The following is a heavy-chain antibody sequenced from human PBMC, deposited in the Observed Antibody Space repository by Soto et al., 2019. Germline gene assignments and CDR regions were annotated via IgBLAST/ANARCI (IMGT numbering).Heavy chain of an antibody. CDR1: GFAFRSYG. V-gene: IGHV3-30*18. D-gene: IGHD2-21*02. CDR2: ISNDGNKK. J-gene: IGHJ6*02. Sequence: QVQLVESGGGVVQPGRSLTLSCATSGFAFRSYGMHWVRQAPGKGLEWLAVISNDGNKKFFADSMKGRLTLSRDNARNTVYLQINNPRAEDTAVYFCGKDTLDCSGGDCPLYYYYGMDVWGQGTTVAVSS. CDR3: GKDTLDCSGGDCPLYYYYGMDV.